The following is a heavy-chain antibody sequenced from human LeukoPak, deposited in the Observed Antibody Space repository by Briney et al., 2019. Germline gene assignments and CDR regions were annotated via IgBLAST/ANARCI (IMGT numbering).Heavy chain of an antibody. V-gene: IGHV4-59*05. CDR1: GFTFSSYSMN. J-gene: IGHJ4*02. Sequence: GSLRLSCAASGFTFSSYSMNWVRQAPGKGLEWIGSIYYSGSTYYNPSLKSRVTISVDTSKNQFSLKLSSVTAADTAVYYCASQWLVRYYFDYWGQGTLVTVSS. D-gene: IGHD6-19*01. CDR2: IYYSGST. CDR3: ASQWLVRYYFDY.